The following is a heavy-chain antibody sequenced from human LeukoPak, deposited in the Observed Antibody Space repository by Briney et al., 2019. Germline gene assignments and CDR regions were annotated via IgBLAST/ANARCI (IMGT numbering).Heavy chain of an antibody. CDR2: ISGSGGST. D-gene: IGHD5-12*01. V-gene: IGHV3-23*01. CDR3: AKDADVDIVAAYYFDY. J-gene: IGHJ4*02. Sequence: GGSLRLSCAASGFTFSSYAMSWVRQAPGKGLEWVSAISGSGGSTYYADSVKGRFTISRDNSKNTLYLQMSSLRAEDTAVYYCAKDADVDIVAAYYFDYWGQGTLATVSS. CDR1: GFTFSSYA.